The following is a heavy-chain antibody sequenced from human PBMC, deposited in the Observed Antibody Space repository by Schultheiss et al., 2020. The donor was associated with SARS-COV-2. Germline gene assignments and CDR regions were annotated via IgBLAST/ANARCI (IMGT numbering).Heavy chain of an antibody. D-gene: IGHD2-8*01. Sequence: GGSLRLSCAASGFTFSSYGMHWVRQAPGKGLEWVAVIWYDGSNKYYADSVKGRFTISRDNSKNTLYLQMNSLRAEDTAVYYCARDLRTNGVCPAGYWGQGTLVTVSS. J-gene: IGHJ4*02. CDR2: IWYDGSNK. CDR3: ARDLRTNGVCPAGY. CDR1: GFTFSSYG. V-gene: IGHV3-33*01.